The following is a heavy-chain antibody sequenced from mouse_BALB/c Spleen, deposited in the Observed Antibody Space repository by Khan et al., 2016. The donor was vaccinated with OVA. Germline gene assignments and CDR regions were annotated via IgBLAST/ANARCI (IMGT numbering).Heavy chain of an antibody. CDR1: GYTFTDYA. D-gene: IGHD2-1*01. J-gene: IGHJ1*01. V-gene: IGHV1S137*01. Sequence: QVQLQQSGPELVRPGVSVKISCKGSGYTFTDYAMHWVKQSHAKSLEWIGVISTYSGNTNYNQKFKGKATMTVDKYSSTAYMEIARVTSEDSAMYCCARGGGNYFYWYFDVWGAGTTVTVSS. CDR3: ARGGGNYFYWYFDV. CDR2: ISTYSGNT.